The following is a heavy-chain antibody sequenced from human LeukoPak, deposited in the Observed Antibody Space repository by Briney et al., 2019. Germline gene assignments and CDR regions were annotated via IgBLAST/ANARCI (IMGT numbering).Heavy chain of an antibody. D-gene: IGHD3-10*01. Sequence: PSETLSLTCTVSGDSINSGRYYWSWIRQPAGKGLEWIGRIYTSGSTNYNPSLKSRVTISVDMSKNQFPLKLSSVTAADTAVYYCARDGYYYGSGADYWGQGTLVTVSS. CDR3: ARDGYYYGSGADY. CDR1: GDSINSGRYY. V-gene: IGHV4-61*02. CDR2: IYTSGST. J-gene: IGHJ4*02.